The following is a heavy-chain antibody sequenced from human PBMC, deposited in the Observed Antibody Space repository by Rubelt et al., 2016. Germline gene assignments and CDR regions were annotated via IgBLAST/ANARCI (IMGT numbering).Heavy chain of an antibody. J-gene: IGHJ5*02. V-gene: IGHV4-59*08. CDR3: AKRNQLSCSSWHWFDP. D-gene: IGHD6-13*01. CDR1: GGSLRSYY. Sequence: QVQLQESGPGLVKPSETLSLTCSVSGGSLRSYYWTWIRQPPGKGLEWIGYINYSGSTNYNPSLKSRVTISMDTSKNKFSLNLNSVTVADTAAYYCAKRNQLSCSSWHWFDPWGQGTLVTVSS. CDR2: INYSGST.